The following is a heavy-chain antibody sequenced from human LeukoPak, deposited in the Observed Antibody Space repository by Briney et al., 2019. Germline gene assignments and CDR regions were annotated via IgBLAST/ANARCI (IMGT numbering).Heavy chain of an antibody. CDR1: GFTLSNHA. D-gene: IGHD3-10*01. CDR3: VKDRVDGSGSQFDS. J-gene: IGHJ4*02. Sequence: AGGSLRLSCAASGFTLSNHAMIWVRQAPGKGLEWVSSISGSGAMTYYADSVKGRFTISRDNAMDTLYLQINSLRADDTAVYYCVKDRVDGSGSQFDSWGQGSLVIVSS. V-gene: IGHV3-23*01. CDR2: ISGSGAMT.